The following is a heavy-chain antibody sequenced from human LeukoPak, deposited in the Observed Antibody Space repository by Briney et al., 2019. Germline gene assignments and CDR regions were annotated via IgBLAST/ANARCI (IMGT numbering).Heavy chain of an antibody. CDR1: GGSISSSSYY. CDR3: ARQLRWACEDY. V-gene: IGHV4-39*01. Sequence: SETLSLTCTVSGGSISSSSYYWGWIRQPPGKGLEWIGSIYYSGSTYYNPSLKSRVTISVDTSKNQFSLKLSSMTAADTAVYYCARQLRWACEDYWGQGTLVTVSS. J-gene: IGHJ4*02. D-gene: IGHD5-12*01. CDR2: IYYSGST.